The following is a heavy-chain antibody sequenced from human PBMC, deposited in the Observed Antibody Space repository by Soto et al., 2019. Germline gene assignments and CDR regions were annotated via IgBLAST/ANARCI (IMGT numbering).Heavy chain of an antibody. D-gene: IGHD2-15*01. J-gene: IGHJ5*02. Sequence: SETLSLTCAVYGGSFSGYYWSWIRQPPGKGLEWIGEINHSGSTNYNPSLKSRVTISVDTSKNQFSLKLSSVTAADTAVYYCARRGYCSGGSCLVYSSWFDPWGQGTLVTVSS. CDR3: ARRGYCSGGSCLVYSSWFDP. V-gene: IGHV4-34*01. CDR2: INHSGST. CDR1: GGSFSGYY.